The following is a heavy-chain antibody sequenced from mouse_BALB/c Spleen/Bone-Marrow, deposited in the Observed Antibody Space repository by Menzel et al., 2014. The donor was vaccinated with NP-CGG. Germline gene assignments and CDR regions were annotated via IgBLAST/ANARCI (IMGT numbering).Heavy chain of an antibody. CDR3: TRDDYDGAWFAY. CDR1: GFTFSSYT. CDR2: TSSGGSYT. Sequence: VESGGGLVKPGGSLKLSCAASGFTFSSYTMSWVRQTPEKRLEWVATTSSGGSYTYYPDSVKGRSTISRDNAKNXLYLQMSSLKSEDTAMYYCTRDDYDGAWFAYWGQGTLVTVSA. V-gene: IGHV5-6-4*01. J-gene: IGHJ3*01. D-gene: IGHD2-4*01.